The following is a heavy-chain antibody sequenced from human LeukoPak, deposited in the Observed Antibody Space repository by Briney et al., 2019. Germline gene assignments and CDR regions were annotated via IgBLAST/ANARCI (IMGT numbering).Heavy chain of an antibody. J-gene: IGHJ5*02. CDR3: AKDGS. V-gene: IGHV3-9*01. Sequence: AGGPLRLSCAASGFTFDDYAMHWVRQAPGKGLEWVSGISWNSGSIGYADSVKGRFTISRDNAKNSLYLQMNSLRAEDTALYYCAKDGSWGQGTLVTVSS. CDR1: GFTFDDYA. CDR2: ISWNSGSI.